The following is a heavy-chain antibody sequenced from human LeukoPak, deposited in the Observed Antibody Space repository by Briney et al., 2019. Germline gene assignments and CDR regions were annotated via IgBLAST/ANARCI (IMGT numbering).Heavy chain of an antibody. Sequence: RSSETLSLTCTVSGGSISSYYWSWIRQPPGRGLEWIGHIYYSGSTNYNPSLKSRVTISVDTSKNRFSLKLRSVTAADTAVYYCARRGSGSYSPFDYWGQGTLVTVSS. J-gene: IGHJ4*02. CDR2: IYYSGST. D-gene: IGHD3-10*01. CDR1: GGSISSYY. CDR3: ARRGSGSYSPFDY. V-gene: IGHV4-59*08.